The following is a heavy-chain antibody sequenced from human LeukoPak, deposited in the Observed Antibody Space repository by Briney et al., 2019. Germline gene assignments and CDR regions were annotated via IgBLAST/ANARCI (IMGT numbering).Heavy chain of an antibody. D-gene: IGHD6-19*01. V-gene: IGHV3-7*01. CDR2: IKQDGSEE. J-gene: IGHJ4*02. CDR3: ARDRYSSDWQFFDY. Sequence: PGGSLRLSCAASGFSFNTYWMSWVRQAPGEGLEWVANIKQDGSEEDYVDSVKGRSTISRDNAKNSLYLQMDSLRAEDTAVYYCARDRYSSDWQFFDYWGQGTLVTVSS. CDR1: GFSFNTYW.